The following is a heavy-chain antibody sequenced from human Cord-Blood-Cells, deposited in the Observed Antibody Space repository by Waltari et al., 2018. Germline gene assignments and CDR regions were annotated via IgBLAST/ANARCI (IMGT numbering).Heavy chain of an antibody. Sequence: QVQLVQSGAEVKKPGASVKVSCKASGYTFTGYYMHWVRQAPGQGLEWMGWINPNRGGTNYAQKFQGWVTMTRDTSISTAYMELSRLRSDDTAVYYCARAGSGYYYYGMDVWGQGTTVTVSS. V-gene: IGHV1-2*04. CDR3: ARAGSGYYYYGMDV. CDR2: INPNRGGT. J-gene: IGHJ6*02. D-gene: IGHD6-19*01. CDR1: GYTFTGYY.